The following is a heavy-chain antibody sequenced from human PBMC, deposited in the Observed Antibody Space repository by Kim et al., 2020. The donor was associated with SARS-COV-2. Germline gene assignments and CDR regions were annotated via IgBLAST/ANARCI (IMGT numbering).Heavy chain of an antibody. D-gene: IGHD3-10*01. Sequence: SETLSLTCAVYGGSFSGYYWNWIRQPPGKGLEWIGEINHSGSTNYNPSLKSRVTISVDTSKNQFSLKLSSVTAADTAVYYCARGRYGSGSYYFGVGPYNWFDPWGQGTLVTVSS. CDR2: INHSGST. CDR1: GGSFSGYY. CDR3: ARGRYGSGSYYFGVGPYNWFDP. V-gene: IGHV4-34*01. J-gene: IGHJ5*02.